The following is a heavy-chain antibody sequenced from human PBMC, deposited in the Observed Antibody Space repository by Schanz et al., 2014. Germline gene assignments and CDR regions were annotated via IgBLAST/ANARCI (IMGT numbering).Heavy chain of an antibody. CDR1: GFIFSTYG. V-gene: IGHV3-21*01. J-gene: IGHJ5*02. CDR2: ISGGGGGYR. CDR3: AKDRSPAPIPDYCFDP. Sequence: EVQLVESGGGLIKPGGSLRLSCAASGFIFSTYGMNWVRQAPGKGLEWVSTISGGGGGYRPYADSVKGRFTISSDNAKNSLYLQMHSLRPDDTAVYYCAKDRSPAPIPDYCFDPWGRGTLVTVSS. D-gene: IGHD2-2*01.